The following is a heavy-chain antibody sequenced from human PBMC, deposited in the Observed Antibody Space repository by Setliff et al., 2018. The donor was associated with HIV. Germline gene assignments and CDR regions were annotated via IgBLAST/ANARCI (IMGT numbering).Heavy chain of an antibody. Sequence: SETLSLTCSVSGGSISSYYWNWIRQPAGKGLEWIGRIFSSGTTNYNPSLQSRITMSVDTSKNQFSLKLSSVTAADTAVYYCARGGVVTEFDYWGQGTRVTVS. J-gene: IGHJ4*02. CDR3: ARGGVVTEFDY. CDR2: IFSSGTT. D-gene: IGHD2-21*02. V-gene: IGHV4-4*07. CDR1: GGSISSYY.